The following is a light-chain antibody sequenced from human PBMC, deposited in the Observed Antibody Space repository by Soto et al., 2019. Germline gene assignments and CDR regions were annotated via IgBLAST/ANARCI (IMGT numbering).Light chain of an antibody. CDR1: QSVSSSY. V-gene: IGKV3-20*01. Sequence: EIVLTQSPCTLSLSPGERATLSCRASQSVSSSYLAWYQQKPGQAPRLLIYGASSRATGIPDRFSGSGSGTDFTLTISRLEPEDFAVYYCQQYGNSRGTFGQGTKVDIK. CDR2: GAS. CDR3: QQYGNSRGT. J-gene: IGKJ1*01.